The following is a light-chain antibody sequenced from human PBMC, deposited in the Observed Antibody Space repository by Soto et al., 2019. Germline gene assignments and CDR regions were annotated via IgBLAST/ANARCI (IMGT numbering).Light chain of an antibody. V-gene: IGKV1-6*01. Sequence: AIQMTQSPSSLSASVGDRVTITCRASQGSRNDLGWYQQKPGKAPKLLIYAASSLQSGVPSRLSGSGSGTDFTLTISSLEPGDFATYYCLQDYNYPWTFGQGTKVEIK. J-gene: IGKJ1*01. CDR2: AAS. CDR1: QGSRND. CDR3: LQDYNYPWT.